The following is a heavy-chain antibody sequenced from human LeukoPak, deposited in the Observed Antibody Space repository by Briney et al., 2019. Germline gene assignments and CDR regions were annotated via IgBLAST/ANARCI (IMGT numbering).Heavy chain of an antibody. CDR1: GFAFSSFA. V-gene: IGHV3-23*01. D-gene: IGHD2-15*01. J-gene: IGHJ4*02. Sequence: GGSLRLSCVASGFAFSSFAMSWVRQAPGKGLEWVSAISNNGGYTYYADSVQGRFTISRDNSKSTLCLQMNSLRAEDTAVYYCAKQLGYCSDGSCYFPYWGQGTLVTVSS. CDR3: AKQLGYCSDGSCYFPY. CDR2: ISNNGGYT.